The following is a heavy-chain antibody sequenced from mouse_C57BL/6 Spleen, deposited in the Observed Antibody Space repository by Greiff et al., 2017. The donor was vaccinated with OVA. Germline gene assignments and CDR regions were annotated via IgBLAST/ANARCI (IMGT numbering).Heavy chain of an antibody. CDR1: GYSITSGYY. V-gene: IGHV3-6*01. J-gene: IGHJ3*01. D-gene: IGHD2-4*01. Sequence: EVKLMESGPGLVKPSQSLSLTCSVTGYSITSGYYWNWIRQFPGNKLEWMGYISYDGSNNYNPSLKNRISITRDTSKNQFFLKLNSVTTEDTATYYCASIYYDYDDGAYWGQGTLVTVSA. CDR2: ISYDGSN. CDR3: ASIYYDYDDGAY.